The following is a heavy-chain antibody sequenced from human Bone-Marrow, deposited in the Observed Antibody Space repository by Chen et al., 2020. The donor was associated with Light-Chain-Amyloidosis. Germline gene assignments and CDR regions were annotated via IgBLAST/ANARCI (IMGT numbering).Heavy chain of an antibody. D-gene: IGHD6-6*01. CDR1: GFTFSHYG. J-gene: IGHJ4*02. Sequence: QVQLVESGGGVVQPGRSLRLPCAASGFTFSHYGLHWVRQTPGKGLEWVAVLSYDGNSKYYADSVKGRFTISRDSSKNTLYLQMNSLRAEDTAVYYCARVSFERGGPARPPGDSWGQGTLVTVSS. V-gene: IGHV3-30-3*01. CDR2: LSYDGNSK. CDR3: ARVSFERGGPARPPGDS.